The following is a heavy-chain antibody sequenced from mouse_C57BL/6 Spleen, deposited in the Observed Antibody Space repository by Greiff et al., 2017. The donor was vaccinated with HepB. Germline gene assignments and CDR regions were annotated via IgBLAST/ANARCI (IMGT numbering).Heavy chain of an antibody. CDR2: IDPEDGET. V-gene: IGHV14-2*01. CDR1: GFNIKDYY. D-gene: IGHD1-1*01. J-gene: IGHJ2*01. CDR3: ARYDTTVGYYFDY. Sequence: VHVKQSGAELVKPGASVKLSCTASGFNIKDYYMHWVKQRTEQGLEWIGRIDPEDGETKYAPKFQGKATITADTSSNTAYLQLSSLTSEDTAVYYCARYDTTVGYYFDYWGQGTTLTVSS.